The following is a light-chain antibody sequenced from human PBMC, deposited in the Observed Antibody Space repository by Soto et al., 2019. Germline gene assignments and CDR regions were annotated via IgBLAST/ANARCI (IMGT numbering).Light chain of an antibody. CDR2: SNF. J-gene: IGLJ2*01. V-gene: IGLV1-40*01. Sequence: QAVVTQPPSVSGAPGQRVAISCTGSSSNIGAGYEVHWYQHLPGTAPKLLIYSNFNRPSGVPDRFSGSTSGTSASLAITGLQAEDEADYYCQSYDSSLSGVVFGGGTKLTVL. CDR1: SSNIGAGYE. CDR3: QSYDSSLSGVV.